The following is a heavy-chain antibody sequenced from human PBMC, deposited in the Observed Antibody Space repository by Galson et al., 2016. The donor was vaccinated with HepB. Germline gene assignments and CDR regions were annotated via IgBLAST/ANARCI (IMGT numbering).Heavy chain of an antibody. CDR3: ARDATRGGDFDH. V-gene: IGHV3-23*01. Sequence: SLRLSCAGSGFTFSSYAMNWVRQAPGKGLEWVSSIRDGDGRTHYADSVKGRFTISRDNSKNTLSLQMNSLRAEDTAIYYCARDATRGGDFDHWAQGTLVIVSS. J-gene: IGHJ4*02. D-gene: IGHD3-10*01. CDR2: IRDGDGRT. CDR1: GFTFSSYA.